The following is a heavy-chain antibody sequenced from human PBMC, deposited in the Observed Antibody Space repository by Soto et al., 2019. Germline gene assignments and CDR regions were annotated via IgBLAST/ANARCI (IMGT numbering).Heavy chain of an antibody. CDR2: IYYSGST. CDR1: GGSISSSSYY. D-gene: IGHD3-10*01. J-gene: IGHJ6*03. CDR3: ARPGITMVRGVIIDYYYMDV. V-gene: IGHV4-39*01. Sequence: SETLSLTCTVSGGSISSSSYYWGWIRQPPGKGLEWIGSIYYSGSTYYNPSLKSRVTISVDTSKNQFSLKLSSVTAADTAVYYCARPGITMVRGVIIDYYYMDVRGKGTTVTVSS.